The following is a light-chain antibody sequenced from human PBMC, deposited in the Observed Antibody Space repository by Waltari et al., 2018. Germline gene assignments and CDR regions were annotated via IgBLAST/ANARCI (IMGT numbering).Light chain of an antibody. CDR3: AAWDDSLNGWV. Sequence: QSVLTQPPSVSGTPGQRVTISCSGRSSHIGITHVSWFLQFPVTAPKLLIDANNWRPSGVPDRFSGTKSGTSASLAISGLQSEDDATYYCAAWDDSLNGWVFGGGTKLTVL. V-gene: IGLV1-44*01. J-gene: IGLJ2*01. CDR2: ANN. CDR1: SSHIGITH.